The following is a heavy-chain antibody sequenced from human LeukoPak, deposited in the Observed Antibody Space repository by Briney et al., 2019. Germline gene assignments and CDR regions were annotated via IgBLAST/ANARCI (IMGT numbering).Heavy chain of an antibody. V-gene: IGHV3-7*01. D-gene: IGHD3-3*01. CDR3: ARDSEWTTPFDY. CDR2: IKEDGSKK. CDR1: GFTLSSYW. Sequence: PGGSLRLSCGASGFTLSSYWMTWVRQAPGKGLEWVANIKEDGSKKYYVESVRGRFTISRDNAKNSLYLQMNSLRAEDTAVYYCARDSEWTTPFDYWGQGTLVTVSS. J-gene: IGHJ4*02.